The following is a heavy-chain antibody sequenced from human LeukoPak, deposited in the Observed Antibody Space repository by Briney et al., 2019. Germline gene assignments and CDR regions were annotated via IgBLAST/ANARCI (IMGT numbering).Heavy chain of an antibody. CDR3: ARYCSGGTCKLGYYYYGMDV. Sequence: GGSLRLSCAASGFTFSNYGMHWVRQAPGKGLEWVAVIWYDGSIKYYADSVKGRFSISRDNSKNTPYLQMNSLRAEDTAVYYCARYCSGGTCKLGYYYYGMDVWGQGTTVTVSS. CDR2: IWYDGSIK. J-gene: IGHJ6*02. CDR1: GFTFSNYG. D-gene: IGHD2-15*01. V-gene: IGHV3-33*01.